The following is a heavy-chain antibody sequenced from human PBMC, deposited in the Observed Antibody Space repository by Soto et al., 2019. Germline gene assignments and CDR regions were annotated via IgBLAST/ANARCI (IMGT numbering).Heavy chain of an antibody. J-gene: IGHJ4*02. CDR1: GFNVNSDY. CDR3: TRDGRGLGRLSLFEY. Sequence: PXGSLRLYCAASGFNVNSDYMNWVRQTPGKGLEWVASIYSGETTYYADSVRGRFTISSDKSKNTLYFQLSSLRIEDTAVYYCTRDGRGLGRLSLFEYWGQGVLVTVSS. V-gene: IGHV3-53*01. CDR2: IYSGETT. D-gene: IGHD2-21*02.